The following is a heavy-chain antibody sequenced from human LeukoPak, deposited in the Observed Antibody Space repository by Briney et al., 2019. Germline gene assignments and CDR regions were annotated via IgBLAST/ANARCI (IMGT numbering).Heavy chain of an antibody. CDR2: IKSKIDGGTK. Sequence: GGSLRLSCAASGFTLSNAWMSWVRQAPGKGLEWVGRIKSKIDGGTKDYAAPVKGRFTNSRDDSKNMVYLQMNSLKTEDTAVYYCTTGPPGYGGIDYWGQGTLVTVSS. V-gene: IGHV3-15*01. D-gene: IGHD4-23*01. J-gene: IGHJ4*02. CDR3: TTGPPGYGGIDY. CDR1: GFTLSNAW.